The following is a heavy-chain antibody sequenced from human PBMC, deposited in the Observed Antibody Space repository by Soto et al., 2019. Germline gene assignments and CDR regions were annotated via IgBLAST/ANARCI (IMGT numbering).Heavy chain of an antibody. CDR2: MNPNSGNT. Sequence: RASVKVSCKASGYTFTSYDINWVRQATGQGLEWMGWMNPNSGNTGYAQKFQGRVTMTRNTSISTAYMELSSLRSEDTAVYYCAVLWFGALDAFDIWGQGTMVTVSS. J-gene: IGHJ3*02. CDR1: GYTFTSYD. V-gene: IGHV1-8*01. CDR3: AVLWFGALDAFDI. D-gene: IGHD3-10*01.